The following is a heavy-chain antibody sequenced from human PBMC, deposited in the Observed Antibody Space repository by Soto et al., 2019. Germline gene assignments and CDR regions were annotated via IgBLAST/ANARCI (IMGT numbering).Heavy chain of an antibody. J-gene: IGHJ4*02. CDR1: GFIFSGYW. CDR2: INSDGSTT. V-gene: IGHV3-74*01. Sequence: EVQLVESGGGLVQPGGSLRLSCAASGFIFSGYWMHWVRQAPGKGLVWVSSINSDGSTTSYADSVKGRFTISRDNAKNTMYLQLNSLRAADTAVYYCARLLGGSGSFIDYWGQGTLVTVSS. D-gene: IGHD3-10*01. CDR3: ARLLGGSGSFIDY.